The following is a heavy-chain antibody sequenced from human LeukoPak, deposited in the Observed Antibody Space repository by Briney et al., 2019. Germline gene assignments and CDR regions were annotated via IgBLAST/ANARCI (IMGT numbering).Heavy chain of an antibody. CDR1: GITFRIYA. CDR2: ISGSGSMT. CDR3: AKTGDYFDSTDYYRPDAFDI. Sequence: GGSLRLSCAGTGITFRIYAMTWVRQAPGKGLEWVSAISGSGSMTYYADSVKGRFTISRDKSNNTLYLQMNSLRAEDTALYYCAKTGDYFDSTDYYRPDAFDIWGQGTMVTVSS. V-gene: IGHV3-23*01. D-gene: IGHD3-22*01. J-gene: IGHJ3*02.